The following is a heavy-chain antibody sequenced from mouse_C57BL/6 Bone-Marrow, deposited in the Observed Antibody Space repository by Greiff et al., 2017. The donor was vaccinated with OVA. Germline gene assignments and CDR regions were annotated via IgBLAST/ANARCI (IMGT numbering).Heavy chain of an antibody. V-gene: IGHV1-26*01. CDR1: GYTFTDYY. Sequence: VQLQQSGPELVKPGASVKISCKASGYTFTDYYMNWVKQSHGKSLEWIGDINPNNGGTSYNQKFKGKATLTVDKSSSTAYMELRSLTSEDSAVYYCARRTTVVPRYFDVWGTGTTVTVSS. D-gene: IGHD1-1*01. CDR3: ARRTTVVPRYFDV. CDR2: INPNNGGT. J-gene: IGHJ1*03.